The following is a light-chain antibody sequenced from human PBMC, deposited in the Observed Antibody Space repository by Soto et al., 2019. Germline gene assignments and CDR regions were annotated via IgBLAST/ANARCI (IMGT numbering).Light chain of an antibody. V-gene: IGKV3-15*01. CDR2: DAS. CDR1: QSVGSQ. J-gene: IGKJ1*01. Sequence: EIVMTQSPGTLSVAPGERATLSCRASQSVGSQLVWYQQKPGQPPRLLIHDASTRATGIPGRLSGSGSGTEFTLTISSLQSEDFAVYYFQQYYNWPLTFGQGTKVEIK. CDR3: QQYYNWPLT.